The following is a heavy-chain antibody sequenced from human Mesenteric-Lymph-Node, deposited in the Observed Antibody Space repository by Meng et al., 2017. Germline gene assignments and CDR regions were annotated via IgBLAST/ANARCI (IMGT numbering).Heavy chain of an antibody. V-gene: IGHV3-30*04. CDR1: GFTFSSYA. CDR2: ISYDGSNK. CDR3: ARGHPHYDFLTGTCDY. Sequence: GGSLRLSCAASGFTFSSYAMHWVRQAPGKGLEWVAVISYDGSNKYYADSVKGRFTISRDNSKNTLYLQMNSLRAEDTAVYYCARGHPHYDFLTGTCDYWGQGTLVTVSS. J-gene: IGHJ4*02. D-gene: IGHD3-9*01.